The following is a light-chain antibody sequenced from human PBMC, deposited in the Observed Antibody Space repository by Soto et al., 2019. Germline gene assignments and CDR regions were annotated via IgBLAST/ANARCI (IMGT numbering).Light chain of an antibody. J-gene: IGKJ3*01. CDR3: QQYGSSPRFT. Sequence: EIVLTQSPATLSSFPGDRVTLSFRASQYINTRLAWYQHRPGQAPRLLIYQTSRRAAGIPARFSASGSGTEFSLTISRLEPEDFAVYYCQQYGSSPRFTFGPGTKVDIK. CDR2: QTS. CDR1: QYINTR. V-gene: IGKV3-20*01.